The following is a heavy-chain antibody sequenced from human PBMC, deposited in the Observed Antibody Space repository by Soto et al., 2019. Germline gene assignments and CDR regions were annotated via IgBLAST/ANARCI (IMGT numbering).Heavy chain of an antibody. CDR3: AKGLSRNPYFYYYMDV. CDR2: ISGSGDST. CDR1: GFTFSSHA. D-gene: IGHD1-1*01. J-gene: IGHJ6*03. V-gene: IGHV3-23*01. Sequence: WGSLRLSCAASGFTFSSHAMTWVRQAPGKGLEWVSGISGSGDSTDFADSVKGRFTISRDNSKNTLYLQMNSLRAEDTAVYYCAKGLSRNPYFYYYMDVWGKGTTVTVSS.